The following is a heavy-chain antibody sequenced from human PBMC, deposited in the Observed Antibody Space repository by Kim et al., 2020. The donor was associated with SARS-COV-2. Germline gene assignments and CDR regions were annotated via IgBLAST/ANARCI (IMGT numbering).Heavy chain of an antibody. D-gene: IGHD6-25*01. CDR2: INPNSGGT. CDR1: GYTFTGYY. CDR3: ARDPYSSGRLQSLGAPPAYYFDY. V-gene: IGHV1-2*02. Sequence: ASVKVSCKASGYTFTGYYIHWVRQAPGQGLEWMGWINPNSGGTNYAQKFQGRVTMTRDTSISTAYMELSRLRSDDTAVYYCARDPYSSGRLQSLGAPPAYYFDYWGQGTRLPVSS. J-gene: IGHJ4*02.